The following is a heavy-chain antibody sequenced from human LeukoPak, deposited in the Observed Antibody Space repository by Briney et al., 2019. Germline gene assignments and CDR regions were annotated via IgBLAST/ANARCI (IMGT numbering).Heavy chain of an antibody. CDR2: IRSKANSYAT. Sequence: GGSLRLSCAASGFTFSGSAMHWVRQAAGKGLEWVGRIRSKANSYATAYAASVKGRFTISRDDSKNTAYLQMNSLKTEDTAVYYCTRHGSQYSGSYYNYYYYGMDVWGQGTTVTVSS. CDR3: TRHGSQYSGSYYNYYYYGMDV. J-gene: IGHJ6*02. V-gene: IGHV3-73*01. CDR1: GFTFSGSA. D-gene: IGHD1-26*01.